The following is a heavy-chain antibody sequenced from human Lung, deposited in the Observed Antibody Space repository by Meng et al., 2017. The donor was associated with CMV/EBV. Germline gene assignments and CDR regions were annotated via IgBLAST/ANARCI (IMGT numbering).Heavy chain of an antibody. CDR2: INPNSGGT. J-gene: IGHJ5*02. Sequence: ASVKVSCKASGYTFTGYYMHWVRQAPGQGLEWMGWINPNSGGTNYAQKFQGRVTMTRDTSISTAYMELSRLRSDDTAVYYCARDRLMGPSFVVVPAAPYNWFDPWXQGTLVXVSS. D-gene: IGHD2-2*01. CDR3: ARDRLMGPSFVVVPAAPYNWFDP. V-gene: IGHV1-2*02. CDR1: GYTFTGYY.